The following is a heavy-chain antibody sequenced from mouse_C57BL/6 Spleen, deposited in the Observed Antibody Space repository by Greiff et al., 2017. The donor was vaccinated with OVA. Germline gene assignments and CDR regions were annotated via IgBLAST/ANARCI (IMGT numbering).Heavy chain of an antibody. CDR3: ARVNWDAFDY. CDR2: INYDGSST. J-gene: IGHJ2*01. D-gene: IGHD4-1*01. CDR1: GFTFSDYY. Sequence: DVKLVESEGGLVQPGSSMKLSCTASGFTFSDYYMAWVRQVPEKGLEWVANINYDGSSTYYLDSLKSRFIISRDNAKNILYLQMSSLKSEDTATYYCARVNWDAFDYWGQGTTLTVSS. V-gene: IGHV5-16*01.